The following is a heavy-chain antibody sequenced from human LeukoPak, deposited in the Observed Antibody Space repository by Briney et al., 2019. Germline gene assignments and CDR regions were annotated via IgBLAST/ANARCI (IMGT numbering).Heavy chain of an antibody. CDR2: IWYDGGNK. CDR1: GFTFSSYG. Sequence: GGSLRLSCAASGFTFSSYGMHWVRQAPGKGLEWVAVIWYDGGNKYYADSVKGRFTISRDNSKNTLYLQMNSLRAEDTAVYYCARDGGLSSSWYRGWFDPWGQGTLVTVSS. J-gene: IGHJ5*02. V-gene: IGHV3-33*01. D-gene: IGHD6-13*01. CDR3: ARDGGLSSSWYRGWFDP.